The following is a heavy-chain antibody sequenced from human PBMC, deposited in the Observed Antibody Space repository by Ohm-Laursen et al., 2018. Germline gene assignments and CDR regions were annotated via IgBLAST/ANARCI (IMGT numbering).Heavy chain of an antibody. CDR1: GYSFTNYY. CDR3: ARGQPIDF. V-gene: IGHV1-46*01. Sequence: SVKVSCKSSGYSFTNYYMHWVRQAPGQGLEWMGIINTGGGSTSHAQKFQDRLTMTRDTYTSTVYMELSSLRSEDTAMYYCARGQPIDFWGQGTLVTVSS. J-gene: IGHJ4*02. CDR2: INTGGGST.